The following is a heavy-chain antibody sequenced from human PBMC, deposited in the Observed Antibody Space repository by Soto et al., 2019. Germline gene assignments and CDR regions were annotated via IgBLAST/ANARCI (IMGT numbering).Heavy chain of an antibody. D-gene: IGHD3-22*01. J-gene: IGHJ4*02. CDR2: ISSSSSTI. V-gene: IGHV3-48*01. Sequence: GGSLRLSCAASGFTFSTYSMNWVRQAPGKGLEWVSYISSSSSTIFYTDSVKGRFTVSRDNAKNSLYLQMNSLRAEDTAVYYCARPTDYYDSSGPPAFWGEGTLVTVSS. CDR3: ARPTDYYDSSGPPAF. CDR1: GFTFSTYS.